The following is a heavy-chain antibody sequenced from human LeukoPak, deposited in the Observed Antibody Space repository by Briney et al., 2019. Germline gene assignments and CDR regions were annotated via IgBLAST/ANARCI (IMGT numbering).Heavy chain of an antibody. CDR1: GYSISSGYY. V-gene: IGHV4-38-2*02. CDR3: ARDQDCSSTSCSIAVAI. J-gene: IGHJ3*02. CDR2: IYHSGST. D-gene: IGHD2-2*01. Sequence: SETLSLTCTVSGYSISSGYYWGWIRQPPGKGLEWIGSIYHSGSTYYNPSLKSRVTISVDTSKNQFSLKLSSVTAADTAVYYCARDQDCSSTSCSIAVAIWGQGTMVTVSS.